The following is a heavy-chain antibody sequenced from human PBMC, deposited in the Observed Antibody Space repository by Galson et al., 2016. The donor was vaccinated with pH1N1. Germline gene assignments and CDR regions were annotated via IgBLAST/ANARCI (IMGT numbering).Heavy chain of an antibody. D-gene: IGHD3-10*01. Sequence: LRLSCAASGFIFDDHGMIWVRQRPGKGLEWASAINWNGGNTGYADSVKGRFTISRDDAKNSLFLQMNSLRAEDTALYYCARNYYGSGNYYKPVGFYYMDVWGKGTTVTVSS. V-gene: IGHV3-20*04. J-gene: IGHJ6*03. CDR1: GFIFDDHG. CDR3: ARNYYGSGNYYKPVGFYYMDV. CDR2: INWNGGNT.